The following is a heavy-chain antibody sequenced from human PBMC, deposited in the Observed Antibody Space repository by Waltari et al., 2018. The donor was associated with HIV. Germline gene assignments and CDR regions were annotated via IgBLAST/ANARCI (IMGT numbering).Heavy chain of an antibody. CDR2: IYYSGST. J-gene: IGHJ4*02. V-gene: IGHV4-59*01. CDR3: AGSLHQLIFPLLFAH. D-gene: IGHD2-2*01. CDR1: GGSISSFY. Sequence: QVQLQESGPGLVKPSETLSLTCTVSGGSISSFYWSWIRQPPGKGLEGIGYIYYSGSTNYNPSLKSRVTVSVDTSKNQVSLRLSSVSAADTAVYYCAGSLHQLIFPLLFAHWGQGTLVTVSP.